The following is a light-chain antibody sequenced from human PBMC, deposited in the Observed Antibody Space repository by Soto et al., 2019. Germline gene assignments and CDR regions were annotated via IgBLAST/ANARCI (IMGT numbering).Light chain of an antibody. CDR2: AAS. CDR1: DNIGSN. J-gene: IGKJ4*01. V-gene: IGKV1-39*01. Sequence: DIQLTQSPASLSASVGDRVTITCRVSDNIGSNLNWYQHQTGTAPKLLIYAASSLQGGVPSRFSGSGYGTQFTLTISGLQTEDFATYYCQQSYKILTFGGGTWVDI. CDR3: QQSYKILT.